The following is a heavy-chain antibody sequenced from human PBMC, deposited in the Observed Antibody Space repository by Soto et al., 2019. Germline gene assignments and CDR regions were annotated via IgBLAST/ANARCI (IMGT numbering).Heavy chain of an antibody. J-gene: IGHJ6*02. CDR2: IHYSGTT. V-gene: IGHV4-59*01. Sequence: SATLSLTCTVSGGSINNYYCNWVRQPPGKGLEWIGSIHYSGTTHYNPSLESRVTISADRAKNQFSLKLNSVTAADTAVYYCAGDTYGMDVWGQGTTVT. CDR1: GGSINNYY. CDR3: AGDTYGMDV.